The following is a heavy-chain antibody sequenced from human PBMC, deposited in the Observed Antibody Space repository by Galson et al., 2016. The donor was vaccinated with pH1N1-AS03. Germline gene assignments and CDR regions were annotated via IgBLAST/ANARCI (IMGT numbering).Heavy chain of an antibody. J-gene: IGHJ3*02. Sequence: CAISGDSVSSNIDAWNWIRQSPSGGLEWLGRTYWRSKGYNDYAVSVKSRITINPDTSKNQFSLQLNSVTPEDTAVYYCARGSYSAFDIWGQGTMVNVSS. D-gene: IGHD2-15*01. CDR2: TYWRSKGYN. CDR1: GDSVSSNIDA. V-gene: IGHV6-1*01. CDR3: ARGSYSAFDI.